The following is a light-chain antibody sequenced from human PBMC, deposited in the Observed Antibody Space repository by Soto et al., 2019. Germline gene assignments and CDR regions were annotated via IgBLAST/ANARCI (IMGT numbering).Light chain of an antibody. Sequence: EIVLTQSPGTLSLSPGERATLSCRASQSVGGSYVGWYQQKPGQAPRLLIYDASSRATGIPDRFSGSGSGTDFTLTISRLEPEDFAVYCCQQFDGSLWTFGQGTKEDIK. J-gene: IGKJ1*01. CDR1: QSVGGSY. CDR3: QQFDGSLWT. CDR2: DAS. V-gene: IGKV3-20*01.